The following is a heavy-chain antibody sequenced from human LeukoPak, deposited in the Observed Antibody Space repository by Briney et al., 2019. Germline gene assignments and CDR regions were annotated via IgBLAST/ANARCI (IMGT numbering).Heavy chain of an antibody. Sequence: ASVKVSCKASGYTFTSYGISWVRPAPGQGLEWMGWISAYNGNTNYAQKFQGRVTMTTDTSTSTAYMELRSLRSDDTAVYYCARDWANSGSYNYFDYWGQGTLVTVSS. V-gene: IGHV1-18*01. D-gene: IGHD1-26*01. CDR3: ARDWANSGSYNYFDY. CDR1: GYTFTSYG. CDR2: ISAYNGNT. J-gene: IGHJ4*02.